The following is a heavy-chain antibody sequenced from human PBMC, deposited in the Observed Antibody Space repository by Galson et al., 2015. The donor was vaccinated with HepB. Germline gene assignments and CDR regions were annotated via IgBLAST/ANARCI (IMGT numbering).Heavy chain of an antibody. J-gene: IGHJ5*02. Sequence: SLRLSCADSELVFGDYWMSWVRQAPGKGLEWVACINQDGSAKNYVDSVKGRFTISRDNAKNSLFLQMNTLRAEDTAVYYCAIDARYRPILFDPWRQGTLGTVSS. V-gene: IGHV3-7*03. CDR3: AIDARYRPILFDP. CDR1: ELVFGDYW. D-gene: IGHD3-3*01. CDR2: INQDGSAK.